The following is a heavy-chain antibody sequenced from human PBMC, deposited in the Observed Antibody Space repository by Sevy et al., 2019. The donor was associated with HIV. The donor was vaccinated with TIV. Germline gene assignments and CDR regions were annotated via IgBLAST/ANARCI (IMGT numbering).Heavy chain of an antibody. D-gene: IGHD7-27*01. Sequence: ASVKVSCKASGYTFTGHYLHWVRQAPGQGLEWMGWIDPISGGTKHAQNFKGRVTMARDTSISTAYMELSSLRFDDTAMYYCVRIRFQTGASDSWAQGTLVTVSS. CDR3: VRIRFQTGASDS. CDR2: IDPISGGT. CDR1: GYTFTGHY. J-gene: IGHJ4*02. V-gene: IGHV1-2*02.